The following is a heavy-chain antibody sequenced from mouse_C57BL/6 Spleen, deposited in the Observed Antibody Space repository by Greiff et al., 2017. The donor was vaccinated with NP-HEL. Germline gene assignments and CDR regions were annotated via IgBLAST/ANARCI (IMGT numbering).Heavy chain of an antibody. CDR1: GFTFSSYG. J-gene: IGHJ4*01. CDR2: ISSGGSYT. CDR3: ARHGSSSAMDY. Sequence: EVKVVESGGDLVKPGGSLKLSCAASGFTFSSYGMSWVRQTPDKRLEWVATISSGGSYTYYPDSVKGRFTISRDNAKNTLYLQMSSLKSEDTAMYYCARHGSSSAMDYWGQGTSVTVSS. D-gene: IGHD1-1*01. V-gene: IGHV5-6*01.